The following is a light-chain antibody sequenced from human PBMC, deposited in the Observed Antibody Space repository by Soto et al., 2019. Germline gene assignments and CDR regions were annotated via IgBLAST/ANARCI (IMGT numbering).Light chain of an antibody. CDR3: CSYAGSSTYV. CDR2: EVS. J-gene: IGLJ1*01. CDR1: SSDVGSYNL. V-gene: IGLV2-23*02. Sequence: QSVLTQPGAVSGSPGQSITICCTGTSSDVGSYNLVSWYQQHPGKAPKLMIYEVSKRPSGVSNRFSGSKSGNTASLTISGLQAEDEADYYCCSYAGSSTYVFGTGTKVTVL.